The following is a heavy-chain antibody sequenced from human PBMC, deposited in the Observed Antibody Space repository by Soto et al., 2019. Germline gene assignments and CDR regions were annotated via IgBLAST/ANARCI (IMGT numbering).Heavy chain of an antibody. Sequence: LILSCAASGFTFRNYWMTWVRQAPGKGLEWVSLIYISGSTYYADSVKGRFTISRDNSKNTLYLQMNSLRAEDTAVYYCARDRASYYFDYWGQATLVTVSS. CDR3: ARDRASYYFDY. V-gene: IGHV3-53*01. CDR1: GFTFRNYW. CDR2: IYISGST. J-gene: IGHJ4*02.